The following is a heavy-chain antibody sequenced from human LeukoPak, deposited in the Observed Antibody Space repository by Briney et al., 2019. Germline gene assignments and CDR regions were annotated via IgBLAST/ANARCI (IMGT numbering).Heavy chain of an antibody. CDR3: ARDRGYFTMIPRYYFGY. V-gene: IGHV3-30*04. CDR1: GFTFSSYA. CDR2: ISYDGSNK. Sequence: GGSLRLSCAASGFTFSSYAMHWVRQAPGKGLEWVAVISYDGSNKYFADSVKGRFTISRDNSKNTLYLQMNSLRAEDTAVYYCARDRGYFTMIPRYYFGYWGQGTLVTVSS. D-gene: IGHD3-22*01. J-gene: IGHJ4*02.